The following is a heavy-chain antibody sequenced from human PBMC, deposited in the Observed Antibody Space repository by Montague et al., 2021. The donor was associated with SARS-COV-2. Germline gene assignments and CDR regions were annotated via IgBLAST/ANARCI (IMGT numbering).Heavy chain of an antibody. Sequence: TLSLTCTVSGGSINSGNYYWSWIRQHPGKGLEWIGYIHYSGSAYYSPSLRSRLTISMDTSKKQLSLTVNSVTAADTAVYYCARGSGNLHPPELWGQGTLVTVSS. CDR1: GGSINSGNYY. CDR2: IHYSGSA. D-gene: IGHD6-19*01. CDR3: ARGSGNLHPPEL. J-gene: IGHJ4*03. V-gene: IGHV4-31*03.